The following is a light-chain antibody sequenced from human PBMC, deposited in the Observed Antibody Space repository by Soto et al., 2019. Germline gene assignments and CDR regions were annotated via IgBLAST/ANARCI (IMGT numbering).Light chain of an antibody. CDR3: QKYASSPGT. CDR1: QSISGN. J-gene: IGKJ1*01. V-gene: IGKV3-15*01. CDR2: GAS. Sequence: EIVMTQSPGTLSVSPGERATLSCRASQSISGNLVWYQQKPGQAPRLLIYGASTRATGIPARFSGSGSGTDFTLAISSLEPEDFAVYYCQKYASSPGTFGQGTKVEIK.